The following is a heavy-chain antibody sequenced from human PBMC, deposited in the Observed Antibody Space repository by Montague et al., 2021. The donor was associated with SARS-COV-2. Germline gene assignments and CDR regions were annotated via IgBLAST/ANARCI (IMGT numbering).Heavy chain of an antibody. J-gene: IGHJ5*02. V-gene: IGHV4-59*01. D-gene: IGHD2-15*01. CDR3: ARDGCSGGSCYYNWFDP. CDR1: GGSISSYY. CDR2: ISYSGST. Sequence: SETLSLTCTVSGGSISSYYWSWIRQPPGKGLEWIGYISYSGSTNYNPSLKSRVTMSVDTSKNRFSLKLNSVTAADTAVYYCARDGCSGGSCYYNWFDPWGQGTLVTVSS.